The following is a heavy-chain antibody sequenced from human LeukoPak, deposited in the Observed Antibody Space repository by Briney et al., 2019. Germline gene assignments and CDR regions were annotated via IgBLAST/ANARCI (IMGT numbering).Heavy chain of an antibody. J-gene: IGHJ4*02. Sequence: GGSLRLSCAASGFTFSNYGMHWVRQAPGKGLGWVTVIWFDGSHQHYADSVRGRFTVSRDNSRNTLYLQMNSLRAEDTAVYYCAREKFDSGSHTTPDYWGQGTLVTVSS. CDR2: IWFDGSHQ. CDR1: GFTFSNYG. CDR3: AREKFDSGSHTTPDY. V-gene: IGHV3-33*01. D-gene: IGHD1-26*01.